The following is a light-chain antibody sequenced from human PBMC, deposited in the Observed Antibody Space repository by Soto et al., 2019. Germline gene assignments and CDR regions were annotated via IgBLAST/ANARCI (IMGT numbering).Light chain of an antibody. CDR3: QHYNSYSEA. J-gene: IGKJ1*01. CDR2: KAS. Sequence: DIQMTQSPSALSASVVDRVTITCLASQTIDSWLAWYQQRPGKPPNLLIYKASTLASGVPSRFSGSGSGTEFTLTISSLQPDDFATYYCQHYNSYSEAFGQGTKVDIK. V-gene: IGKV1-5*03. CDR1: QTIDSW.